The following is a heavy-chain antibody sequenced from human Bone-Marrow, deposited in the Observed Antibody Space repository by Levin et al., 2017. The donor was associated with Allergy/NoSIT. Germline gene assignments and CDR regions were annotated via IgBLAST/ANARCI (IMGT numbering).Heavy chain of an antibody. V-gene: IGHV4-34*01. CDR3: ARGGYSYGVRGSKPWRWFDP. D-gene: IGHD5-18*01. Sequence: PSETLSLTCAVYGGSFSGYYWSWIRQPPGKGLEWIGEINHSGSTNYNPSLKSRVTISVDTSKNQFSLKLSSVTAADTAVYYCARGGYSYGVRGSKPWRWFDPWGQGTLVTVSS. J-gene: IGHJ5*02. CDR1: GGSFSGYY. CDR2: INHSGST.